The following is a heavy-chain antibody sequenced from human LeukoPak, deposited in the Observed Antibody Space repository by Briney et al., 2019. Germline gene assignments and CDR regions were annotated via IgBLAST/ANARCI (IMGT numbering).Heavy chain of an antibody. Sequence: GASVKVSCKASGYTFTSYAMHWVRQAPGQGLEWLGIINPSDGGTSYAQKFQGRVTMTRDTSTSTVYMELSSLRSEDTAVYYCARSEVATANGAFDIWGQGTMVTVSS. CDR1: GYTFTSYA. CDR3: ARSEVATANGAFDI. D-gene: IGHD5-18*01. CDR2: INPSDGGT. J-gene: IGHJ3*02. V-gene: IGHV1-46*01.